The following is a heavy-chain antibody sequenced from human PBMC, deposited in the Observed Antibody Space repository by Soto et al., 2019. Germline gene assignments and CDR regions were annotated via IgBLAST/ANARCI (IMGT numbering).Heavy chain of an antibody. CDR3: ARERGPGVSGGYAYFHL. J-gene: IGHJ1*01. V-gene: IGHV3-30-3*01. D-gene: IGHD2-15*01. CDR2: ISYSGVNQ. CDR1: GFTFGSFP. Sequence: QVQLVESGGGVVQPGGSLRLSCVGSGFTFGSFPMHWVRQAPGKGLQWVALISYSGVNQYYADSVRGRFTVSRDNSGSTLFLEMNRLRPEDTAVYYCARERGPGVSGGYAYFHLWGQGTLVTVSS.